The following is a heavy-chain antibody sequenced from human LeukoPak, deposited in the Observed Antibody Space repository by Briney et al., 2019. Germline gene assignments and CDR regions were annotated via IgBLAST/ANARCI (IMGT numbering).Heavy chain of an antibody. Sequence: PGGSLRLSCAASGFTFSNYWMSWVRQAPGKGLEWVANIKQDGSEKYYVDSVKGRFTISRDNAKNSLYLQMNSLRAEDTAVYYCARGRSRIDYWGQGTLVTVSS. J-gene: IGHJ4*02. CDR2: IKQDGSEK. CDR1: GFTFSNYW. CDR3: ARGRSRIDY. V-gene: IGHV3-7*05.